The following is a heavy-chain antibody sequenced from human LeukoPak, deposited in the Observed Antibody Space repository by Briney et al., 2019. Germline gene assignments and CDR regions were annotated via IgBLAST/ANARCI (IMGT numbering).Heavy chain of an antibody. CDR3: ATYYYDSRYFQH. CDR1: GDSITSDKW. V-gene: IGHV4-4*02. D-gene: IGHD3-22*01. CDR2: IYYSGGT. J-gene: IGHJ1*01. Sequence: SGTLSLTCAVSGDSITSDKWWTWVRQPPGKGLEWIGSIYYSGGTYYNPSLKSRVTISVDTSKNQFSLKLSSVTAADTAVYYCATYYYDSRYFQHWGQGTLVTVSS.